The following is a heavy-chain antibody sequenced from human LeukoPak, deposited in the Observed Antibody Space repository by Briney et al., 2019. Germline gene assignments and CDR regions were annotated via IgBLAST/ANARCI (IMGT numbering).Heavy chain of an antibody. CDR1: GFTFSSYG. CDR3: ARENRGYSYGQPDY. CDR2: IWYDGSNK. J-gene: IGHJ4*02. D-gene: IGHD5-18*01. Sequence: GRSLRLSCAASGFTFSSYGMHWVRQAPGKGLEWVAVIWYDGSNKYYADSVKGRFTISRDNAKNSLYLQMNSLRAEDTAVYYCARENRGYSYGQPDYWGQGTLVTVSS. V-gene: IGHV3-33*01.